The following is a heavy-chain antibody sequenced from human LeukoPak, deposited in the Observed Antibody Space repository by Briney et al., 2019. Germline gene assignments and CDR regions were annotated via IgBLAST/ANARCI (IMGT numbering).Heavy chain of an antibody. Sequence: GALRLSCAASGFTFSSSGMIWVRQAPGKGLEWVAFIRYDGSNKYYADSVKGRFTISRDNSKNTLYLQMNSLRAEDTAVYYCAKDFFSYGSGSYESVYRGQGTLVTVSS. J-gene: IGHJ4*02. V-gene: IGHV3-30*02. CDR1: GFTFSSSG. CDR2: IRYDGSNK. D-gene: IGHD3-10*01. CDR3: AKDFFSYGSGSYESVY.